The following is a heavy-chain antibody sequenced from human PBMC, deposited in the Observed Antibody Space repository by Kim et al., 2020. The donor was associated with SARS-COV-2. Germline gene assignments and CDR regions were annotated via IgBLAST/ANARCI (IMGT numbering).Heavy chain of an antibody. CDR3: GRDTTGTGVVDY. J-gene: IGHJ4*02. Sequence: DSVNGRFTISRDNAKNSVFLQMNGLRRECTSVYFCGRDTTGTGVVDYWGQGTLVTVSS. V-gene: IGHV3-11*05. D-gene: IGHD1-1*01.